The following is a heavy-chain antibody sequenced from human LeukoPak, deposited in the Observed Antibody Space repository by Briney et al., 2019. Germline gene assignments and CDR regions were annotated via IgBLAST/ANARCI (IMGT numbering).Heavy chain of an antibody. Sequence: SETLSLTCAVYGGSFSGYYWSWIRQPPGKGLEWIGEINHSGSTNYNPSLKSRVTISVDTSKNQFSLKLSSVTAADTAVYYCARHGGITGTTPPPYNWFDPWGQGTLVTVSS. J-gene: IGHJ5*02. CDR2: INHSGST. V-gene: IGHV4-34*01. CDR3: ARHGGITGTTPPPYNWFDP. D-gene: IGHD1-20*01. CDR1: GGSFSGYY.